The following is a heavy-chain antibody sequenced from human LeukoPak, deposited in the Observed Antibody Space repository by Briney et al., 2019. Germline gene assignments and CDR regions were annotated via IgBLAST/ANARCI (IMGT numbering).Heavy chain of an antibody. V-gene: IGHV4-30-2*01. J-gene: IGHJ4*02. CDR2: IYQNGNT. D-gene: IGHD3-10*01. Sequence: SETLSLTCAVSGGSISSGGYSWSWIRQPPGKGLEWIGYIYQNGNTYYNPSLKSRVTISVDTSKNQFSLKLSSVTATDTAVYFCARALGSGRPYYFDYWGQGALVTVSS. CDR3: ARALGSGRPYYFDY. CDR1: GGSISSGGYS.